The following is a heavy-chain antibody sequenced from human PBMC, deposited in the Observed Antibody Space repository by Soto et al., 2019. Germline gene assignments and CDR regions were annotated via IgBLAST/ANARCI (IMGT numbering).Heavy chain of an antibody. CDR1: GGTFSSYA. J-gene: IGHJ6*02. CDR3: ARGGRFWSGYYTGGPPKPPGMDV. Sequence: QVQLVQSGAEVKKPGSSVKVSCKASGGTFSSYAISWVRQAPGQGLEWMGGIIPIFGTANYAQKFQGRVTITADESTSTAYMELSSLRSEDTAVYYCARGGRFWSGYYTGGPPKPPGMDVWGQGTTVTVSS. V-gene: IGHV1-69*12. D-gene: IGHD3-3*01. CDR2: IIPIFGTA.